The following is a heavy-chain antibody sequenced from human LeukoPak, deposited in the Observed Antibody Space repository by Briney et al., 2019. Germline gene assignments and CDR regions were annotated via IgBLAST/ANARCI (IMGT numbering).Heavy chain of an antibody. CDR3: ARSRYNLDY. CDR1: GFTFSSYD. V-gene: IGHV3-33*01. J-gene: IGHJ4*02. CDR2: IRYDGSNE. D-gene: IGHD5-24*01. Sequence: GRSLRLSCAASGFTFSSYDMHWVRKAPGKRPEWVAIIRYDGSNENYVDSVKGRFTISRDNSKKTLYLQMNSLRAEDTAVYYCARSRYNLDYWGQGTLVTVSS.